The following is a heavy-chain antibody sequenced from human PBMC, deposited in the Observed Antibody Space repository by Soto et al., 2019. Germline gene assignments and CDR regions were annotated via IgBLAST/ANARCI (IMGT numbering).Heavy chain of an antibody. J-gene: IGHJ6*02. CDR3: ARGVSGGVYYLGMYV. CDR1: GFTFSSYA. CDR2: ISYDGSNN. D-gene: IGHD6-13*01. Sequence: QVQLVESGGGVVQPGRSLRLSCAANGFTFSSYAMHWVRQAPGKGLEWVAVISYDGSNNYYADSVKGRFTSSRDNSKKTLYLQMNSLRAAYMAVYYCARGVSGGVYYLGMYVCCQGTTVTVSS. V-gene: IGHV3-30-3*01.